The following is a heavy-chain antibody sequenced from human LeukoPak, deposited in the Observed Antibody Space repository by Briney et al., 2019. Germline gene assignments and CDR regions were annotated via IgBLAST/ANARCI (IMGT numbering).Heavy chain of an antibody. D-gene: IGHD5-18*01. CDR2: IYHSGST. J-gene: IGHJ4*02. Sequence: PSQTLSLTCTVSGGSISGGGYYWSWIRQPPGKGLEWIGYIYHSGSTYYNPSLKSRVTISVDRSKNQFSLKLSSVTAADTAVYYCAREGYRVPDYWGQGTLVTVSS. V-gene: IGHV4-30-2*01. CDR3: AREGYRVPDY. CDR1: GGSISGGGYY.